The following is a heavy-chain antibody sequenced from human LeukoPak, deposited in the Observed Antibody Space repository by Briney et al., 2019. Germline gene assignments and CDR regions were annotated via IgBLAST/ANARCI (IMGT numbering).Heavy chain of an antibody. CDR3: AKAPVTTCRGAFCYPFDY. D-gene: IGHD2-15*01. J-gene: IGHJ4*02. Sequence: SGGSLRLACAASGFTFDDYGMSWVSQAPGKGLEWVSAISDTGNTYHADSVKGRFTISRDSSKNTLFLQMNRLRPEDAAVYYCAKAPVTTCRGAFCYPFDYWGLGTLVTVSS. V-gene: IGHV3-23*01. CDR2: ISDTGNT. CDR1: GFTFDDYG.